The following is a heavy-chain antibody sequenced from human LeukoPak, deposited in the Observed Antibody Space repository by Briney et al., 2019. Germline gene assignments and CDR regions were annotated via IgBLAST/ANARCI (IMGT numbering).Heavy chain of an antibody. CDR1: GYTIANDW. CDR3: ARGLGGYVDY. D-gene: IGHD4-23*01. V-gene: IGHV1-8*01. CDR2: MNPNSGNT. Sequence: ASVKVSCKXSGYTIANDWVHWVRQATGQGLEWMGWMNPNSGNTGYAQKFQGRVTMTRNTSISTAYMELSSLRSEDTAVYYCARGLGGYVDYWGQGTLVTVSS. J-gene: IGHJ4*02.